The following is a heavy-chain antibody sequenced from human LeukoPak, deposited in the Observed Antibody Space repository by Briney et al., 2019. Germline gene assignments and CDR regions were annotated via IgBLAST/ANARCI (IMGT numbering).Heavy chain of an antibody. J-gene: IGHJ5*02. CDR1: GYSFTSYW. CDR2: IDPSDSYT. V-gene: IGHV5-10-1*01. CDR3: ARHLPGYSSSWYMEA. D-gene: IGHD6-13*01. Sequence: GESLKISCKVSGYSFTSYWISWVRQMPGKGLEWMGRIDPSDSYTNHSPSFEGHVTISADKSISTAYLQWSSLKASDTAMYYCARHLPGYSSSWYMEAWGQGTLVTVSS.